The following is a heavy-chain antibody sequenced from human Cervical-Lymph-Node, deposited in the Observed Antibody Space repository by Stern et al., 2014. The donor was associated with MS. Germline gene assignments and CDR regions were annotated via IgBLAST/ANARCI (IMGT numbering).Heavy chain of an antibody. V-gene: IGHV3-15*01. CDR1: GFIFSKAW. CDR2: IKPKTAGETT. Sequence: EVQLEESGGGLVKPGGSLRLSCAASGFIFSKAWMTWVRQAPGKGLEWVGRIKPKTAGETTNYSTPVQGRFTISRDDSKNIMFLHMSSLRTDDTAVYYCTTDEVANFAHWGPGILVTVSS. CDR3: TTDEVANFAH. J-gene: IGHJ5*02.